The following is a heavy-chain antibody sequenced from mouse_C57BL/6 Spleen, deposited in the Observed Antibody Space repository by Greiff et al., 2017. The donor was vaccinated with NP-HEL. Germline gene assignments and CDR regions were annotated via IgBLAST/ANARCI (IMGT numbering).Heavy chain of an antibody. J-gene: IGHJ4*01. Sequence: EVQRVESGPGLVKPSQSLSLTCSVTGYSITSGYYWNWIRQFPGNKLEWMGYISYDGSNNYNPSLKNRISITRDTSKNQFFLKLNSVTTEDTATYYCAREGLLRSHYAMDYWGQGTSVTVSS. CDR1: GYSITSGYY. CDR2: ISYDGSN. D-gene: IGHD1-1*01. CDR3: AREGLLRSHYAMDY. V-gene: IGHV3-6*01.